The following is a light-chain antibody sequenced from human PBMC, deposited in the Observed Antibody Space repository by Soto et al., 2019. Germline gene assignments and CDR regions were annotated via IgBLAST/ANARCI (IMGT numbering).Light chain of an antibody. V-gene: IGKV1-5*01. CDR1: QTISTS. CDR2: DAT. CDR3: QQYDDYPGI. Sequence: DIQMTQSPSTLSASVGDRVTITCRASQTISTSLAWYQQQPGKAPSLLIYDATSLQSGIPSRFSGSASGTEFILTITSLQPDDSATYYWQQYDDYPGIFGPGTKLYSK. J-gene: IGKJ2*02.